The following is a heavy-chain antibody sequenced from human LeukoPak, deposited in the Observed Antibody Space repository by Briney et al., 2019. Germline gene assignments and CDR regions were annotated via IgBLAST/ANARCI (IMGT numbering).Heavy chain of an antibody. V-gene: IGHV3-30*19. CDR2: ISYDGSEK. D-gene: IGHD3-10*01. CDR1: GFTFGSYG. CDR3: ARDADAYGRLDY. Sequence: GGSLRLSCAASGFTFGSYGMHWVRQAPGKGLEWVAFISYDGSEKNYADSVKGRFTISRDNFKNRVSLQMNSLNAEDTAVYYCARDADAYGRLDYWGQGTLVTVFS. J-gene: IGHJ4*02.